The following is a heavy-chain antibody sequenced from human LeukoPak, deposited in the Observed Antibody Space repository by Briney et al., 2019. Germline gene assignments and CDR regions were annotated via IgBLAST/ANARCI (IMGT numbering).Heavy chain of an antibody. J-gene: IGHJ4*02. CDR1: GFSLSGYW. V-gene: IGHV3-7*01. Sequence: PGGSLRLSCAASGFSLSGYWMTWVRQAPGKGLEWVARLHADGVEQNYVDSVTGRFTMSRDNAKNSLDLQMSSLRAEDTAVYYCARVGYHGSGSFDYWGQGTLVTVSS. CDR2: LHADGVEQ. D-gene: IGHD3-10*01. CDR3: ARVGYHGSGSFDY.